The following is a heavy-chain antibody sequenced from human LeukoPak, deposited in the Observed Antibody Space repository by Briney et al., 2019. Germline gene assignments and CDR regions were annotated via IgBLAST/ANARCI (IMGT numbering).Heavy chain of an antibody. D-gene: IGHD6-19*01. CDR2: ISYDGSNK. CDR1: GFTFSSYA. CDR3: AKDRIHPIAVAGTLSFYYYYYMDV. J-gene: IGHJ6*03. V-gene: IGHV3-30*04. Sequence: PGGSLRLSCAASGFTFSSYAMHWARQAPGKGLEWVAVISYDGSNKYYADSVKGRFTISRDNSKNTLYLQMNSLRAEDTAVYYCAKDRIHPIAVAGTLSFYYYYYMDVWGKGTTVTISS.